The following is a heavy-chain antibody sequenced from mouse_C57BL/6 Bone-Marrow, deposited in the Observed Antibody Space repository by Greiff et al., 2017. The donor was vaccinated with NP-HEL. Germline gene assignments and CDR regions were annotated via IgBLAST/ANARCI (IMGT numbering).Heavy chain of an antibody. CDR3: ARKAYGSRLYFDY. D-gene: IGHD1-1*01. Sequence: EVKLQQSGPELVKPGASVKISCKASGYTFTDYYMNWVKQSHGKSLEWIGDINPNNGGTSYNQKFKGKATLTVDKSSSTAYMELRSLTSEDSAVYYCARKAYGSRLYFDYWGQGTTLTVSS. V-gene: IGHV1-26*01. J-gene: IGHJ2*01. CDR2: INPNNGGT. CDR1: GYTFTDYY.